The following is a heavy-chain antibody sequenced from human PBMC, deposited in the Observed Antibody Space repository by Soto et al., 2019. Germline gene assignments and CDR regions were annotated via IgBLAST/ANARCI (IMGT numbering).Heavy chain of an antibody. CDR1: GGSISSSSYY. V-gene: IGHV4-39*01. CDR2: IYYSGST. Sequence: SETLSLTCTVSGGSISSSSYYWGWIRQPPGKGLEWIGSIYYSGSTYYNPSLKSRVTISVDTSKNQFSLKLSSVTAADTAVYYCATNGYYGDYSTLVWFDPWGQATLVTVSS. CDR3: ATNGYYGDYSTLVWFDP. J-gene: IGHJ5*02. D-gene: IGHD4-17*01.